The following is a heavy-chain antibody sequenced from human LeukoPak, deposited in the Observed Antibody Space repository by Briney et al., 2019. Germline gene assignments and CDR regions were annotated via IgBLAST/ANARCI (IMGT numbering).Heavy chain of an antibody. J-gene: IGHJ6*03. D-gene: IGHD2-15*01. CDR1: GYSFTGYY. CDR2: INPNSGDT. CDR3: ARDGEVGYSRAYYYYYVDV. Sequence: GSLKLSCKASGYSFTGYYIHWVRQAPGQGLEWMGWINPNSGDTKNAQKFKGRVTMTRDTSIRTAYMELSRLRSDDTAVYYCARDGEVGYSRAYYYYYVDVWGKGTTVTVSS. V-gene: IGHV1-2*02.